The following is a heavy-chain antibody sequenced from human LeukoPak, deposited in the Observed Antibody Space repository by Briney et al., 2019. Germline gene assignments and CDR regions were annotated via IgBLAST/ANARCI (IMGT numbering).Heavy chain of an antibody. Sequence: GGSPRLSCAASGFTFSSYEMNWVRQAPGKGLEWVSYISSSGSTIYYADSVKGRLTLSRDNAKNSLYLQMNSVRADDTAVYYCARERLIRSSGGVCDIWGEGTMVTVSS. J-gene: IGHJ3*02. CDR3: ARERLIRSSGGVCDI. CDR1: GFTFSSYE. V-gene: IGHV3-48*03. D-gene: IGHD2-21*01. CDR2: ISSSGSTI.